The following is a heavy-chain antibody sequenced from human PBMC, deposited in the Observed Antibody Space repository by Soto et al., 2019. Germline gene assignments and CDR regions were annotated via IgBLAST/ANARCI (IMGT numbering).Heavy chain of an antibody. Sequence: QVQLGQSGAEVKKPGASVKVSCKVSGFTLIELSIHWVRQAPGKGLEWMGGFDPADGETIYAQNFQGRVTMTEDISTDTAYMELSSLRPEDTAVYYCATSNYDRAMDVWGQGTTVTVSS. V-gene: IGHV1-24*01. CDR2: FDPADGET. CDR1: GFTLIELS. CDR3: ATSNYDRAMDV. D-gene: IGHD3-22*01. J-gene: IGHJ6*02.